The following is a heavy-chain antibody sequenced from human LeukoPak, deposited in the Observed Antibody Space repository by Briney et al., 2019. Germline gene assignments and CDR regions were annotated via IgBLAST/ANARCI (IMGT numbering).Heavy chain of an antibody. V-gene: IGHV3-11*01. D-gene: IGHD6-6*01. J-gene: IGHJ4*02. Sequence: PGGSLRLSCAASGFTFSDYYMSWIRQAPGKGLEWVSYISSSGSTIHYADSVKGRFTISRDNAKNSLYLQMNSLRAEDTAVYYCARPIYSSSSYYFDYWGQGTLVTVSS. CDR1: GFTFSDYY. CDR3: ARPIYSSSSYYFDY. CDR2: ISSSGSTI.